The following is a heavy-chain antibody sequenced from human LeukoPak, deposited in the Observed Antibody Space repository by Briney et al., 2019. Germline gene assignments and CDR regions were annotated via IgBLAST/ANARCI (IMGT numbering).Heavy chain of an antibody. CDR2: INPNSGGT. D-gene: IGHD3-10*01. CDR3: AREYYYGSGSSREFDP. J-gene: IGHJ5*02. V-gene: IGHV1-2*02. CDR1: GYTFTGYY. Sequence: GASVKVSCKASGYTFTGYYMHWVRQAPGQGLEWMGWINPNSGGTNYAQKFQGRVTTTRDTSISTAYMELSRLRSDDTAVYYCAREYYYGSGSSREFDPWGQGTLVTVSS.